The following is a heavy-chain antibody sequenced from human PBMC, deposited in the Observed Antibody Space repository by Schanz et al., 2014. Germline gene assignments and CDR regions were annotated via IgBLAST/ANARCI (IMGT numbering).Heavy chain of an antibody. CDR1: GFSFTTYA. Sequence: EVQLLESGGGLVQPGGSLRLSCASSGFSFTTYAMSWVRQAPGKGPEYVSYISSGGTTTYHSDSVKGRFTISRDNAKNSLYLQMNSMRAEDTAVYYCARSRSGFYFDYWGQGTLVTVSS. V-gene: IGHV3-48*01. CDR3: ARSRSGFYFDY. J-gene: IGHJ4*02. CDR2: ISSGGTTT. D-gene: IGHD1-26*01.